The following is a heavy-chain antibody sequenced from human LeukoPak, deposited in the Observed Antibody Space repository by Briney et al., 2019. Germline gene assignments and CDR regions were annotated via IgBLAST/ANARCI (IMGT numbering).Heavy chain of an antibody. J-gene: IGHJ4*02. V-gene: IGHV4-30-4*01. CDR3: ARQWLPRTPFDY. D-gene: IGHD6-19*01. CDR1: GGSISSGDYY. Sequence: SETLSLTCTVSGGSISSGDYYWSWIRQPPEKGLEWIGYIYYSGSTYYNPSLKSRVTISVDTSKNQFSLKLSSVTAADTAVYYCARQWLPRTPFDYWGQGTLVTVSS. CDR2: IYYSGST.